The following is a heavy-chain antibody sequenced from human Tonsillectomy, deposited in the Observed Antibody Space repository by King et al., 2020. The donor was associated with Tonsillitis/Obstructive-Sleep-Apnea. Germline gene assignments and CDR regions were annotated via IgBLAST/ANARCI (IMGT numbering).Heavy chain of an antibody. J-gene: IGHJ4*02. D-gene: IGHD6-19*01. CDR2: IYYSGST. V-gene: IGHV4-39*01. CDR3: ARTSPWLVPDY. Sequence: QLQESGPGLVTPSETLSLTCTVSGGSISSSSYYWGWIRQPPGKGLEWIGNIYYSGSTYYNPSLKSRVTISVDTSKNQFSLNLSSVTAADTAVYYCARTSPWLVPDYWGQGTLVTVSS. CDR1: GGSISSSSYY.